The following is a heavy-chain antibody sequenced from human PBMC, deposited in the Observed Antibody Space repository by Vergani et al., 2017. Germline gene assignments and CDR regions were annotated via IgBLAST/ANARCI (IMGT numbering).Heavy chain of an antibody. V-gene: IGHV4-59*01. D-gene: IGHD5-12*01. Sequence: QVQLQESGPGLVKPSQTLSLTCTVSGGSISSYYWRWIRQPPGKGLEWIGYIYYSGSTNYNPSLKSRVTISVDTSKNQFSLMLSSVTAADTAVYYCARVDIVAEAFDYWGQGTLVTVSS. CDR1: GGSISSYY. CDR3: ARVDIVAEAFDY. CDR2: IYYSGST. J-gene: IGHJ4*02.